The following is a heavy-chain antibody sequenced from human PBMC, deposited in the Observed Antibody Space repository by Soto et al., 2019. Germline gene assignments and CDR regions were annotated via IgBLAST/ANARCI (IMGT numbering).Heavy chain of an antibody. Sequence: PSETLSLTCAVSGGSISSSNWWSWVRQPPGKGLEWIGEIYHSGSTNYNPSLKSRVTISVDKSKNQFSLKLSSVTAADTAVYYCARAHLHVTRYYYYGMDVWGQGTTVTVSS. CDR1: GGSISSSNW. CDR3: ARAHLHVTRYYYYGMDV. D-gene: IGHD4-17*01. V-gene: IGHV4-4*02. J-gene: IGHJ6*02. CDR2: IYHSGST.